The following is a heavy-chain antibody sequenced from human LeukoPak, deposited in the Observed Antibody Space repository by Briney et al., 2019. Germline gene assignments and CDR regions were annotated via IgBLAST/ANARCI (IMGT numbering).Heavy chain of an antibody. Sequence: GGSLRLSCVASTFSFSTYTMHWARQAPGKGLEWVAVTSHDESHKYYADSVKGRFTISRDNSKNTLYLQMNSLRAEDTAVYYCATPTDSSGTPGYLQHWGQGTLVTVSS. J-gene: IGHJ1*01. CDR1: TFSFSTYT. CDR2: TSHDESHK. CDR3: ATPTDSSGTPGYLQH. D-gene: IGHD3-22*01. V-gene: IGHV3-30-3*01.